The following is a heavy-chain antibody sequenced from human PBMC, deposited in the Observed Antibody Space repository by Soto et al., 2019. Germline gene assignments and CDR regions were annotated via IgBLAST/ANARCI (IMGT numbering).Heavy chain of an antibody. CDR3: ASPPADYGDYVLAFDI. V-gene: IGHV4-39*01. CDR2: IYYSGST. CDR1: GGSISSSSYY. D-gene: IGHD4-17*01. Sequence: QLQLQESGPGLVKPSETLSLTCTVSGGSISSSSYYWGWIRQPPGKGLEWIGSIYYSGSTYYNPSLKSRVTISVDTSKNQFSLKLSSVTAADTAVYYCASPPADYGDYVLAFDIWGQGTMVTVSS. J-gene: IGHJ3*02.